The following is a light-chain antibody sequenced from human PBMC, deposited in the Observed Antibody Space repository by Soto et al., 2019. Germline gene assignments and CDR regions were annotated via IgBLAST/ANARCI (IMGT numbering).Light chain of an antibody. J-gene: IGLJ3*02. CDR3: QSYDSSLSGWV. CDR2: GKS. CDR1: SSNIGAGYD. Sequence: QSVLTQPPSVSGAPGQRVTISCTGSSSNIGAGYDVHWYQQLPGTAPKVLIYGKSNRPSGVPDRFSGSKSGTSASLAITGLQAEDEADYYCQSYDSSLSGWVFGGGAQGTVL. V-gene: IGLV1-40*01.